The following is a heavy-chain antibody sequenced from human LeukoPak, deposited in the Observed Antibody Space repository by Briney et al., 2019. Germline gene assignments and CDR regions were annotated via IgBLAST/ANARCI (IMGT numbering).Heavy chain of an antibody. D-gene: IGHD2-15*01. V-gene: IGHV4-34*01. Sequence: SETLSLTCAVYGGSFSGYYWSWIRQPPGKGLEWIGEINHSGSTTYNPSLKSRVTMSVDTSKNQFSLKLSSVTAADTAVYYCARDYCSGGSCYSDLDYFDYWGQGTLVTVSS. CDR2: INHSGST. J-gene: IGHJ4*02. CDR1: GGSFSGYY. CDR3: ARDYCSGGSCYSDLDYFDY.